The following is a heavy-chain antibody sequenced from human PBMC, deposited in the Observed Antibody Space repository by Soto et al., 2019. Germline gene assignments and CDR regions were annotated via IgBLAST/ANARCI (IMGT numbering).Heavy chain of an antibody. Sequence: QVQLVQSGAEVKKPGSSVKVSCKASGGTFSSYTISWVRQAPGQGLEWMGRIIPILGIANYAQKFQGRVTITADKSTSTAYMELSSLRSEDTAVYYCARRVVRGRGGECMDVWGQGTTVTVSS. CDR2: IIPILGIA. D-gene: IGHD3-10*01. CDR1: GGTFSSYT. CDR3: ARRVVRGRGGECMDV. V-gene: IGHV1-69*02. J-gene: IGHJ6*02.